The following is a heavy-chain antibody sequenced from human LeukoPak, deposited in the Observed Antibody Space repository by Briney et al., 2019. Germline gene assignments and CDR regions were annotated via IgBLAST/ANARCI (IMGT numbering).Heavy chain of an antibody. D-gene: IGHD2-15*01. V-gene: IGHV4-34*01. CDR1: GGSFSGYY. CDR2: INHSGNA. Sequence: SETLSLTCAVSGGSFSGYYWTWIRQPPGKGLEWIGEINHSGNANYNPSLKSRVTISVDASKNQFSLKLSSVTAADTAVYYCARHTENCSGGSCLDYWGQGTLVTVSS. CDR3: ARHTENCSGGSCLDY. J-gene: IGHJ4*02.